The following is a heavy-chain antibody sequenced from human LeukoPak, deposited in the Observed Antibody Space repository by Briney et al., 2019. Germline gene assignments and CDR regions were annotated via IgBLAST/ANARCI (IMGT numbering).Heavy chain of an antibody. V-gene: IGHV1-18*01. CDR2: ISAYNGNT. J-gene: IGHJ4*02. D-gene: IGHD6-19*01. CDR1: GYTFTSYG. Sequence: GASAKVSCKASGYTFTSYGISWVRQAPGQGLEWMGWISAYNGNTNYAQKLQGRVTMTTDTSTSTAYMELRSLRSDDTAVYYCATIAVAGDLDYWGQGTLVTVSS. CDR3: ATIAVAGDLDY.